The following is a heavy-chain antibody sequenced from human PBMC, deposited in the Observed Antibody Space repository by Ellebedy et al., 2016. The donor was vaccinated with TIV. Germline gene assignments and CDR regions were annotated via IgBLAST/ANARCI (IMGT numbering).Heavy chain of an antibody. V-gene: IGHV4-31*03. Sequence: SETLSLXXTVSGGSISSGGYYWSWIRQHPGKGLEWIGYIYYSGSTYYNPSLKSRVTISVDTSKNQFSLKLSSVTAADTAVYYCARGPGSWGYYDSSGYYYDWGQGTLVTVSS. J-gene: IGHJ4*02. D-gene: IGHD3-22*01. CDR2: IYYSGST. CDR1: GGSISSGGYY. CDR3: ARGPGSWGYYDSSGYYYD.